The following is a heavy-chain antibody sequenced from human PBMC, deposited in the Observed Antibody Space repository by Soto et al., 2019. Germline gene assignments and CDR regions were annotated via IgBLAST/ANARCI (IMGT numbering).Heavy chain of an antibody. CDR1: GFTFSSYW. V-gene: IGHV3-7*01. CDR3: ARDRRGIYDGFDI. CDR2: IKQDGSEK. Sequence: EVQLVESGGGLVQPGGSLRLSCAASGFTFSSYWMSWVRQAPGKGLEWVANIKQDGSEKYYVDSVKGRFTISRDNAKNALYLKMNSLRAEDTAVYYCARDRRGIYDGFDIWGQGTMVTVSS. D-gene: IGHD3-16*01. J-gene: IGHJ3*02.